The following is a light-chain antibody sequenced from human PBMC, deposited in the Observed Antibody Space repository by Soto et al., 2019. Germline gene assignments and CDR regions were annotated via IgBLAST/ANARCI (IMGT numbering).Light chain of an antibody. CDR2: EVS. Sequence: QSALTQPASVSGSPRQSITISCTGTSSDIGGYNYVSWYQQHPGKAPKLMIFEVSNRPSGISNRFSGSKSGNTASLTISGLQAEDEADYYCSSYTTDSTLWVFGGGTKVTVL. V-gene: IGLV2-14*01. CDR3: SSYTTDSTLWV. J-gene: IGLJ3*02. CDR1: SSDIGGYNY.